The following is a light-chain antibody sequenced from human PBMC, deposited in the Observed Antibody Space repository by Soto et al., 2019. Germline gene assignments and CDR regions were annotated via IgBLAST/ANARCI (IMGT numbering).Light chain of an antibody. CDR3: LQYGSSPYT. CDR2: GAS. V-gene: IGKV3-20*01. Sequence: EIVLTQSPGTLSLSPGERATLSCRASQSVSSSYLAWYQQKPGQAPRLVIYGASSRATGIPDRFSGSGSGTDFTLTISRLEPEDFAVYYCLQYGSSPYTFGQGTKLEIK. J-gene: IGKJ2*01. CDR1: QSVSSSY.